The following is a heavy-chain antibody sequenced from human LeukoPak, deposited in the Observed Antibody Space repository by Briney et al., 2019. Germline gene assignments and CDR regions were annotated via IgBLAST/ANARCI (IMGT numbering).Heavy chain of an antibody. CDR1: GGSFSGYY. Sequence: SETLSLTCAVYGGSFSGYYWSWIRQPPGKELEWIGEINHSGSTNYNPSLKSRVTISVDTSKNQFSLKLSSVTAADTAVYYCARVSPYYDILTGQDAFDIWGQGTMVTVSS. D-gene: IGHD3-9*01. CDR2: INHSGST. V-gene: IGHV4-34*01. CDR3: ARVSPYYDILTGQDAFDI. J-gene: IGHJ3*02.